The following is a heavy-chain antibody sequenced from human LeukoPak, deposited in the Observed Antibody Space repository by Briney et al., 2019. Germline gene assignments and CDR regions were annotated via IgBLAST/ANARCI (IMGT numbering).Heavy chain of an antibody. V-gene: IGHV4-39*01. J-gene: IGHJ5*02. D-gene: IGHD1-26*01. CDR3: ARPTPSGSYLNWFDP. Sequence: NSSETLSLTCTVSGDSISSSNYYWGWIRQPPGKGLEWIGSISYSGNTYYNPSLKSRVTISVDTSKNQFSLKLNSVTAADTAVYYCARPTPSGSYLNWFDPWGQGTLVTVFS. CDR2: ISYSGNT. CDR1: GDSISSSNYY.